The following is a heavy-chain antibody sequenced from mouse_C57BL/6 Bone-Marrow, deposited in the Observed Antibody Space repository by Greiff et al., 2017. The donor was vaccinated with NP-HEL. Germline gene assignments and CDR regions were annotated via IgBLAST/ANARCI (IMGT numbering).Heavy chain of an antibody. CDR1: GYAFTNYL. J-gene: IGHJ4*01. D-gene: IGHD2-10*02. CDR2: INPGSGGT. Sequence: QVQLQQSGAELVRPGTSVKVSCKASGYAFTNYLIEWVKQRPGQGLEWIGVINPGSGGTNYNEKFKGKATLTADKYSSTASLQLSSLTSEESAVYFCGRREYRENMEYWGQGTSVTVAS. CDR3: GRREYRENMEY. V-gene: IGHV1-54*01.